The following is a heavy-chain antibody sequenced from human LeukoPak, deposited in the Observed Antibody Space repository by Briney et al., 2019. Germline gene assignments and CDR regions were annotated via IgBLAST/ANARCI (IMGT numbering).Heavy chain of an antibody. V-gene: IGHV1-8*01. Sequence: ASVKVSCKASGYTFTGYDINWVRQATGQGLEWMGWMNPNSGNTGYAQKFQGRVTMTRNTSISTAYMELSSLRSEDTAVYYCARERKGYYGMDVWGQGTTVTVSS. J-gene: IGHJ6*02. CDR2: MNPNSGNT. CDR3: ARERKGYYGMDV. CDR1: GYTFTGYD.